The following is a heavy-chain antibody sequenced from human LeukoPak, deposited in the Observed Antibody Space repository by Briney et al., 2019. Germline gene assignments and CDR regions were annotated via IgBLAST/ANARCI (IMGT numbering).Heavy chain of an antibody. CDR3: AKLAAAGTAHYYFDY. CDR1: GYTFTSYH. CDR2: INPSGGST. D-gene: IGHD6-13*01. Sequence: GASVNVSCKASGYTFTSYHMHWVRQAPGQGLEIMGIINPSGGSTTYAQKFQGRVTMTRDTYTSTVYMELSSLRSEDTAVYYCAKLAAAGTAHYYFDYWGQGTLVTVSS. J-gene: IGHJ4*02. V-gene: IGHV1-46*01.